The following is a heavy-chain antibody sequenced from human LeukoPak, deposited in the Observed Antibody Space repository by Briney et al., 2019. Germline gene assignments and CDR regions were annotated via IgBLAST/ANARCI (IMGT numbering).Heavy chain of an antibody. CDR1: GGSITTYY. V-gene: IGHV4-59*13. CDR3: ARAPPRGGWFDP. J-gene: IGHJ5*02. D-gene: IGHD3-10*01. Sequence: SETLSLTCTVSGGSITTYYWNWIRQAPGKGLEWIGYIHYSGSTTYNNYHPSLKSRVTISLDTSKNHFSLRLNSVTAADTAVYFCARAPPRGGWFDPWGQGTLVTVSS. CDR2: IHYSGSTTYN.